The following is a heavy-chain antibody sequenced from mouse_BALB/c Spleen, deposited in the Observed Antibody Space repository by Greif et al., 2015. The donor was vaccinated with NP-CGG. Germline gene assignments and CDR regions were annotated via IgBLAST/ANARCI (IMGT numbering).Heavy chain of an antibody. CDR3: AEFITKDAY. CDR1: GFTFSSYG. CDR2: ISSGGSYT. Sequence: EVQGVESGGDLVKPGGSLKLSCAASGFTFSSYGMSWVRQTPDKRLEWVATISSGGSYTYYPDSVKGRFTISRDNAKNTLYLQMSSLKSEDTAMYYCAEFITKDAYWGRGTLVTVSA. J-gene: IGHJ3*01. D-gene: IGHD1-2*01. V-gene: IGHV5-6*01.